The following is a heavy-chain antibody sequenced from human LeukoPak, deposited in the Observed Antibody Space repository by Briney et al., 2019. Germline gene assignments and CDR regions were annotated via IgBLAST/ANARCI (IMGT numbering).Heavy chain of an antibody. V-gene: IGHV4-31*03. D-gene: IGHD5-24*01. Sequence: PSQTLSLTCTVSGGSISSGGYYWSWIRHPPGKGLEWIGYIYYSGSTYYNPSLKSRVTISVDTSKNQFSLKLSSVTAADTAVYYCARLEMATSPWFDPWGQGTLVTVSS. CDR1: GGSISSGGYY. CDR2: IYYSGST. J-gene: IGHJ5*02. CDR3: ARLEMATSPWFDP.